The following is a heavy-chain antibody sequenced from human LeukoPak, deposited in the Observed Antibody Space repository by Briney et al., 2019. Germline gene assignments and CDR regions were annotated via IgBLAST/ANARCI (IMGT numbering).Heavy chain of an antibody. CDR2: IGSSSSDI. D-gene: IGHD4-17*01. J-gene: IGHJ4*02. Sequence: GGSLRLPCTASGFTFSSYNMNWVRQAPGKGLEWVSSIGSSSSDIYYAESVKGRFTIFRDSAKNSVYLQMNSLRADDTAVYYCARWATMTSILDYWGQGTLVTVSS. CDR1: GFTFSSYN. V-gene: IGHV3-21*01. CDR3: ARWATMTSILDY.